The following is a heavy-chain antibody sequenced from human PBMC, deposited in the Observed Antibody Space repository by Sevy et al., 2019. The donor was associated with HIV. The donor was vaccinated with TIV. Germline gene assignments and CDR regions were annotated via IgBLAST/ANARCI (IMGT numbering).Heavy chain of an antibody. CDR1: GYRFSSYW. V-gene: IGHV5-51*01. D-gene: IGHD4-4*01. CDR2: IYPGDSDT. J-gene: IGHJ3*02. CDR3: ARLEMTTISADAFDI. Sequence: GESLKISCKGSGYRFSSYWIGWVRQMPGKGLEWMGIIYPGDSDTRYGPSFQGQVTVSADKSISTAYLQWSSLKASDTAMYYCARLEMTTISADAFDIWGQGTMVTVSS.